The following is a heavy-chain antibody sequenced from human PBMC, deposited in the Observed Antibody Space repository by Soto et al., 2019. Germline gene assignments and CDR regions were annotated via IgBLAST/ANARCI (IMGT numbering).Heavy chain of an antibody. CDR1: GFPFSSYS. Sequence: EVQLVESGGGLVQPGGSLRLSCAASGFPFSSYSMNWVRQAPGKGLEWVSYISSSNSTIYYADSVKGRFTISRDKAKNSLYLQMNSLRDEGTAVYYCARGRITIFGLVILNWFDPWGEGTGVTVSS. CDR2: ISSSNSTI. D-gene: IGHD3-3*01. V-gene: IGHV3-48*02. J-gene: IGHJ5*02. CDR3: ARGRITIFGLVILNWFDP.